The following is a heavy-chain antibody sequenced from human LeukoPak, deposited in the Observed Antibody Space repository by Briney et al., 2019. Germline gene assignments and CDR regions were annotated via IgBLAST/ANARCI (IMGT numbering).Heavy chain of an antibody. D-gene: IGHD3-10*01. CDR3: ARGRGTGSPIGRRYFDL. Sequence: PGESLKISCKGSGYSCTSYWIAWVRQMPGKGLEWMGISYPADSDTRYSPSFQGQVTISADKSISTAFLRWTSLKASDTAIYYCARGRGTGSPIGRRYFDLWGRGTLVTVSS. J-gene: IGHJ2*01. CDR2: SYPADSDT. V-gene: IGHV5-51*01. CDR1: GYSCTSYW.